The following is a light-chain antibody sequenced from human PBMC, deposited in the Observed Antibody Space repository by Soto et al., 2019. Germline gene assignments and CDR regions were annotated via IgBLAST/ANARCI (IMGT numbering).Light chain of an antibody. J-gene: IGLJ2*01. CDR3: SSYAGSNNDLV. V-gene: IGLV2-8*01. CDR1: SSDVGGCND. CDR2: EVS. Sequence: QSALTQPPSASGSPGQSVTISCTGTSSDVGGCNDVYWYQQHPGKAPKLMIYEVSKRPSGVPDRFSGSKSGNTASLTVSGLQAEDEADYYCSSYAGSNNDLVFGGGTKLTVL.